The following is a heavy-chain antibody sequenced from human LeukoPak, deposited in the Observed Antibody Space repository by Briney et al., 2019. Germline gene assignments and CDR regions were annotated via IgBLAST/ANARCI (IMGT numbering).Heavy chain of an antibody. Sequence: KESGPTLVKPTQTLTLTCTFSGFSLSTSGVGVGWIRQPPGKALEWLALIYWDDDKRYSPSLKSRLTITKDTSKNQVVLTMTNMDPVDTATYYCAHRRGHLCYDSSGSIYGGRFDYWGQGTLVTVSS. CDR2: IYWDDDK. D-gene: IGHD3-22*01. V-gene: IGHV2-5*02. J-gene: IGHJ4*02. CDR1: GFSLSTSGVG. CDR3: AHRRGHLCYDSSGSIYGGRFDY.